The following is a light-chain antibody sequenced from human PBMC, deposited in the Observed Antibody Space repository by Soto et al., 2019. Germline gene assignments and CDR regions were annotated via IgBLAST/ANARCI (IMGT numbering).Light chain of an antibody. CDR1: QNVGGY. CDR2: DAS. Sequence: EIVLTQSPATLSLSPGERATLSCRASQNVGGYLAWYQQKPGQAPRLLISDASNRAAGIPARCSGIGSGTDFTLTISSLDPEDFAVYYCQQRNSWPLTVGGGTKVEIK. J-gene: IGKJ4*01. V-gene: IGKV3-11*01. CDR3: QQRNSWPLT.